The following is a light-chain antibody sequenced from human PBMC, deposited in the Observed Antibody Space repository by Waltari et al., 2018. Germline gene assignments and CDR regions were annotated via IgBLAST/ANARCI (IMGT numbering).Light chain of an antibody. V-gene: IGKV3-20*01. CDR1: QSISGSH. CDR3: QQYNSSLLST. CDR2: GAS. J-gene: IGKJ2*01. Sequence: EIVLTQSPGTLSLSPGERATLSCRASQSISGSHLAWYQQIPGQAPRLLIYGASSRATGIPDRFSGSGSGTDFTLTIIRLAPEDFAVYYCQQYNSSLLSTFGQGTKVEIK.